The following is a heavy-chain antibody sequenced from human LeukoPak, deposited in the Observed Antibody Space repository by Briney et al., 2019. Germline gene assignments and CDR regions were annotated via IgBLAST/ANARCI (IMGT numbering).Heavy chain of an antibody. D-gene: IGHD6-13*01. CDR3: ARGGIAAAGTAQPYYYYGMDV. J-gene: IGHJ6*02. CDR2: IYYSGST. Sequence: SETLSLTCTVSGGSISSYYWSWIRQPPGKGLEWIGYIYYSGSTNYNPSLKSRVTISVDTSKNQFSLKLSSVTAADTAVYYCARGGIAAAGTAQPYYYYGMDVWGQGTTVTVSS. V-gene: IGHV4-59*12. CDR1: GGSISSYY.